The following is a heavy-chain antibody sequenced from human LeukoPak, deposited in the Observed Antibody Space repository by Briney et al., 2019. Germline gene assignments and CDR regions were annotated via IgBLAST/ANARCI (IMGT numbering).Heavy chain of an antibody. J-gene: IGHJ4*02. V-gene: IGHV3-53*01. CDR3: AKALYYGDYAAFDY. CDR1: GFTVSSNY. D-gene: IGHD4-17*01. Sequence: GGSLRLSCAASGFTVSSNYLSWVRQPPGKGLEWVSVIYRGGNTYYGDSVRGRFTISRDNSKNTVDLQMNSLRAEDTAIYYCAKALYYGDYAAFDYWGQGTLVTVSS. CDR2: IYRGGNT.